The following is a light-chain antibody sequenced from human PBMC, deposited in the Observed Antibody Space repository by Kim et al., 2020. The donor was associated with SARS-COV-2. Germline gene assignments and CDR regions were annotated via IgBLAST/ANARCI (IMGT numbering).Light chain of an antibody. CDR3: SSYTRSSTNYV. CDR1: SSDVGGYKY. Sequence: QSALTQPASVSESPGQSITISCTGTSSDVGGYKYVSWYQQHPGKAPKLMIYDVSNRPSGVSNRFSGSKSGNTASLTISGLQAEDEADYYCSSYTRSSTNYVFGTGTKVTVL. CDR2: DVS. V-gene: IGLV2-14*03. J-gene: IGLJ1*01.